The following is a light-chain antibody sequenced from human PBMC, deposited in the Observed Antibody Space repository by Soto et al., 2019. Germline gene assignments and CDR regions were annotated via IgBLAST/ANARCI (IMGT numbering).Light chain of an antibody. J-gene: IGKJ5*01. V-gene: IGKV1-5*01. CDR1: QSISSW. Sequence: DIPMTQSPSTLSASVGDRVTITCRASQSISSWLAWYQQKPGKAPKLLIYDASSLESGVPSRFSGSGSGTEFTLTISSLQPDDFATYYCQHYNSYSEAFGQGTRLEI. CDR3: QHYNSYSEA. CDR2: DAS.